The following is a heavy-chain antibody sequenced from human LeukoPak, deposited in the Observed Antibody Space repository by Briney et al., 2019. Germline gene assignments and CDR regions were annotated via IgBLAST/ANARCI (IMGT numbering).Heavy chain of an antibody. V-gene: IGHV5-51*01. D-gene: IGHD6-6*01. J-gene: IGHJ5*02. Sequence: GESLKISCKGSGYSFPSYWIGWVRQMPGKGLEWMRGIYPGDSDTTYSPSFQGHVTISADKSISTAYLQWSSLKASDTAMYYCARHQAARPGNWFDPWGQGTLVTVSS. CDR2: IYPGDSDT. CDR1: GYSFPSYW. CDR3: ARHQAARPGNWFDP.